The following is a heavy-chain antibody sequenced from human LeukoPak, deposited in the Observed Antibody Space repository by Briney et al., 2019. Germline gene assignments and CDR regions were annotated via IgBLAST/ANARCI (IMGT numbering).Heavy chain of an antibody. Sequence: NPSETLSLTCAVYGGSFSGYYWSWIRQPPGKGLEWIGEINHSGSTNYNPSLKSRVTISVDTSKNQFSLQLSSVTAADTAVYYCARGRSYYAFWRGYYQGPLDYWGQGTLVTVSP. D-gene: IGHD3-3*01. CDR3: ARGRSYYAFWRGYYQGPLDY. CDR1: GGSFSGYY. CDR2: INHSGST. V-gene: IGHV4-34*01. J-gene: IGHJ4*02.